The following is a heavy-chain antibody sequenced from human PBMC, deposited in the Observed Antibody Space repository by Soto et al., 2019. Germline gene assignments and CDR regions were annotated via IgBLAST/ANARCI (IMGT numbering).Heavy chain of an antibody. Sequence: GGSLRLSCAASGSPFSSYAMTWVRQAPGKGLEWVSGISASGGSTFYADFVKGRVTISRDNSKKMVHLQMDSLRAEDTAVYYCASSPPTDYGDYFDSWGQGTLVTVSS. CDR3: ASSPPTDYGDYFDS. J-gene: IGHJ4*02. D-gene: IGHD4-17*01. CDR2: ISASGGST. CDR1: GSPFSSYA. V-gene: IGHV3-23*01.